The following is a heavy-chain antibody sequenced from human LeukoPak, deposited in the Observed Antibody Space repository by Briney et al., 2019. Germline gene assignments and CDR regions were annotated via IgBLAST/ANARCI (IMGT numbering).Heavy chain of an antibody. CDR2: IYPNSGGT. Sequence: GASVKVSCKASGYTFTGYYMHWVRQAPGQGLEWMGWIYPNSGGTGYAQNFQGRVTMTWDTSITTAYMELNRLTSDDTAVYYCAREFPRTSGFDYWGQGSLVTVSP. J-gene: IGHJ4*02. V-gene: IGHV1-2*02. CDR1: GYTFTGYY. D-gene: IGHD1-26*01. CDR3: AREFPRTSGFDY.